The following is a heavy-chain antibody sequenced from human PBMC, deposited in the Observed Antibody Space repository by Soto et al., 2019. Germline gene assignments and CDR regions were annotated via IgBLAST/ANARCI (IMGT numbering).Heavy chain of an antibody. J-gene: IGHJ4*02. CDR2: ISGSGGST. CDR1: GFTFSSYA. Sequence: GGSLRLSCAASGFTFSSYAMTWVRQAPGKGLEWVSAISGSGGSTYYADSVKGRFTISRDNSKNTLYLQMNSLRAEDTAVYYCAKDRYFDWYLDYWGQGTLVTVSS. V-gene: IGHV3-23*01. CDR3: AKDRYFDWYLDY. D-gene: IGHD3-9*01.